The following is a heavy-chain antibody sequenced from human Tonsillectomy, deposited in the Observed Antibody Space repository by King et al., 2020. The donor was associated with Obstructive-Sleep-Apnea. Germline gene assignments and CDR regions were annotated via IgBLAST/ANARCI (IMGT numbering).Heavy chain of an antibody. CDR3: AKLFSWEPDY. D-gene: IGHD1-26*01. V-gene: IGHV4-59*08. CDR1: GGSISSYY. CDR2: IYYSGST. Sequence: QLQESGPGLVKPSETLSLTCTVSGGSISSYYWGWIRQPPGKGLEWIGYIYYSGSTNYNPSLKSRVTISVDTAKNQFSLKLSSVFAADTAVYYCAKLFSWEPDYWGQGTLVTVSS. J-gene: IGHJ4*02.